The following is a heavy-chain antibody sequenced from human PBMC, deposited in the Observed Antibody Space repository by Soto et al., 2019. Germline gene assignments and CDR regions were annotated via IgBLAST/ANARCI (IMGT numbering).Heavy chain of an antibody. CDR1: GGSISSGGYY. J-gene: IGHJ3*02. D-gene: IGHD6-13*01. Sequence: QVQLQESGPGLVKPSQTLSLTCTVSGGSISSGGYYWSWIRQHPGKGLEWIGYISYTGSTYYNPSLKSRVTISVDTSKDQFSLKLSSETAADTAVYYCAREGAGPKGSSSWPDDAFDIWGQGTMVTVSS. CDR3: AREGAGPKGSSSWPDDAFDI. CDR2: ISYTGST. V-gene: IGHV4-31*03.